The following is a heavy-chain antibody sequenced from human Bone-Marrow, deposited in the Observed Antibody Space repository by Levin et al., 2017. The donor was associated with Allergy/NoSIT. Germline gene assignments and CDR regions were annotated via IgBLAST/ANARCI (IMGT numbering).Heavy chain of an antibody. CDR3: ARDSSLVPRVLDL. Sequence: NPSETSLTCTVSGDSTSSYFWVWFRQSPGKGLEWIGHLYYSGTTDYNPSLKSRASISVDTSNRHLSLKLASVTAADTAVYFCARDSSLVPRVLDLWGQGTLVTVSS. J-gene: IGHJ5*02. D-gene: IGHD6-6*01. V-gene: IGHV4-59*01. CDR1: GDSTSSYF. CDR2: LYYSGTT.